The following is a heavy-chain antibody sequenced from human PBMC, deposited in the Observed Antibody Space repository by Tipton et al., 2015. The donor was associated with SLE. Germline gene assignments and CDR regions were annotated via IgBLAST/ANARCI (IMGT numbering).Heavy chain of an antibody. CDR3: ARARFRELSPNWFDP. CDR1: GYTFTSYD. CDR2: MNHNSGNT. J-gene: IGHJ5*02. Sequence: QPGAEVKKPGASVKVSCKASGYTFTSYDINWVRQATGQGLEWMGWMNHNSGNTGYAQKFQGRVTMTRNTSKSTAYMELSSLRSEDTAVYYCARARFRELSPNWFDPWGQGTLVTVSS. V-gene: IGHV1-8*01. D-gene: IGHD3-10*01.